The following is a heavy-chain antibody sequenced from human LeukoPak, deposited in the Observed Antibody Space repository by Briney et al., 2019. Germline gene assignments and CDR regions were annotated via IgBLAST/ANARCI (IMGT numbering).Heavy chain of an antibody. CDR1: GFTFSSYG. CDR3: ARAEGLAARDY. D-gene: IGHD6-6*01. J-gene: IGHJ4*02. CDR2: ISSSSSYI. Sequence: GGSLRLSCAASGFTFSSYGMHWVRQAPGKGLEWVSSISSSSSYIYYADSVKGRFTISRDNAKNSLYLQMNSLRAEDTAVYYCARAEGLAARDYWGQGTLVTVSS. V-gene: IGHV3-21*01.